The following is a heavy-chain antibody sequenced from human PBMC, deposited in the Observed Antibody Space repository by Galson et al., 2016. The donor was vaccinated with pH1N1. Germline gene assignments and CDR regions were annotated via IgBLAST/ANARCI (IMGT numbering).Heavy chain of an antibody. CDR1: GYTFSTFW. CDR2: VYPGDSDT. Sequence: QSGAEVKKPGESLKISCKGSGYTFSTFWIGWVRQMPGKGLEWMGIVYPGDSDTRYNPSFKGQVTISVDKSISNAYLQWSSLKASDSAIYFCARHRGSSDDYFFYNMDVWGQGTTVTVSS. CDR3: ARHRGSSDDYFFYNMDV. J-gene: IGHJ6*02. V-gene: IGHV5-51*01. D-gene: IGHD2/OR15-2a*01.